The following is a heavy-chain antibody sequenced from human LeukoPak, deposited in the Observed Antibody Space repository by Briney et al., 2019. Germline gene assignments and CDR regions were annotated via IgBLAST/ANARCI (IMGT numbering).Heavy chain of an antibody. CDR3: ARGELGIAAAPRYYYYYYMDV. J-gene: IGHJ6*03. V-gene: IGHV4-39*01. Sequence: SETLSLTCIVSGGSLSSSNQYWGWIRQPPGKGLEWIGNIYYSGSTYYNSSLKSRVTISVDTSKNQFSLKLSSVTAADTAVYYCARGELGIAAAPRYYYYYYMDVWGKGTTVTVSS. CDR1: GGSLSSSNQY. D-gene: IGHD6-13*01. CDR2: IYYSGST.